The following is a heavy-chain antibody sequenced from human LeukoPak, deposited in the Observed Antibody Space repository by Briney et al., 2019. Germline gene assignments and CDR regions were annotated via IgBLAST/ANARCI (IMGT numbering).Heavy chain of an antibody. CDR2: IYYSGST. V-gene: IGHV4-59*08. D-gene: IGHD3-3*01. J-gene: IGHJ5*02. CDR3: ARHKGYDFWSGLLFDP. Sequence: PAETLSLTCTVSGGSISRYYWSWIRQPPGKGLEWIGYIYYSGSTNYNPSLKSRVTISVDTYKNQFSLKLSSVTAGDADVYYCARHKGYDFWSGLLFDPWGQGTLVTVSS. CDR1: GGSISRYY.